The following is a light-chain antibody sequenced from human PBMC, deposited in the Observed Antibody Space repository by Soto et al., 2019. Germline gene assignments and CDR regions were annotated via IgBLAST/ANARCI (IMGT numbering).Light chain of an antibody. Sequence: EIVLTPSPGTLSLSPGQRATLSCRASQRLSASDIAWYQQKPGQAPKFLIYGVSSRATGIPDRFSGSGSGTDFTLTISRLEPEDFAVYYCQQYGSSGTFGQGTKVDIK. J-gene: IGKJ1*01. CDR1: QRLSASD. CDR3: QQYGSSGT. V-gene: IGKV3-20*01. CDR2: GVS.